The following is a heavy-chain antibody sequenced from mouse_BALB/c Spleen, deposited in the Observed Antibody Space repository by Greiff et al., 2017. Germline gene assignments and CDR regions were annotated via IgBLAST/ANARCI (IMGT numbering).Heavy chain of an antibody. V-gene: IGHV2-9*02. CDR2: IWAGGST. CDR3: ARDPYYGYDAY. Sequence: VKLMESGPGLVAPSQSLSITCTVSGFSLTSYGVHWVRQPPGKGLEWLGVIWAGGSTNYNSALMSRLSISKDNSKSQVFLQMNSLQTDDTAMYCCARDPYYGYDAYWGQGTLVTVSA. D-gene: IGHD2-2*01. J-gene: IGHJ3*01. CDR1: GFSLTSYG.